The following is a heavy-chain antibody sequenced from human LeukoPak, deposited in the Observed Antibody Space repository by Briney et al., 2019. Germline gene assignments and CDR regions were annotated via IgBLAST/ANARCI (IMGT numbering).Heavy chain of an antibody. D-gene: IGHD1-26*01. V-gene: IGHV4-31*03. CDR2: IYDREST. Sequence: SETLSLTCIVSGGSIRSGAYYWSWIRQHPGKGLEWIGDIYDRESTNYNPSLRSRVTISVDTSKNQFSLKLSSVTAADTAVYYCASGMYFFDYWGQGTLVTVS. CDR1: GGSIRSGAYY. J-gene: IGHJ4*02. CDR3: ASGMYFFDY.